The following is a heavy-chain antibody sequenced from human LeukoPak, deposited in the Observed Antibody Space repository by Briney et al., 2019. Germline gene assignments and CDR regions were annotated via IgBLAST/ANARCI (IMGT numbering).Heavy chain of an antibody. Sequence: GGSLRLSCAASGFTFSSYAMHWVRQAPGRGLVWVSRVKSDGSSTSYADSVKGRITISRDNARNTLYLQMNSLRAEDTAVYYCARDGFLGPVTAYLDYWGQGAPVTVSS. CDR3: ARDGFLGPVTAYLDY. V-gene: IGHV3-74*01. D-gene: IGHD2-21*02. CDR1: GFTFSSYA. CDR2: VKSDGSST. J-gene: IGHJ4*02.